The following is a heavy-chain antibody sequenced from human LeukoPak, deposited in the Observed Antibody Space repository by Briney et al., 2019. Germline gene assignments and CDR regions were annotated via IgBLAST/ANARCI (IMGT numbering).Heavy chain of an antibody. CDR2: ISSNSSYI. Sequence: PGGSLRLSCAASGFTFSSYSMNWVRQAPGKGLEWVSSISSNSSYIYYADSVKGRFTISRDNAKNSLYLQINSLRAEDTAVYYCARDPTGYSSGRYSGREVNWFDPWGQGTLVTVSS. CDR1: GFTFSSYS. D-gene: IGHD6-19*01. V-gene: IGHV3-21*01. CDR3: ARDPTGYSSGRYSGREVNWFDP. J-gene: IGHJ5*02.